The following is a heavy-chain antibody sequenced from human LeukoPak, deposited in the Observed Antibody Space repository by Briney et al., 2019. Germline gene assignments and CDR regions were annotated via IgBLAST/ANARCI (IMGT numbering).Heavy chain of an antibody. CDR3: ARFMSGGAWGLDY. D-gene: IGHD2-15*01. CDR1: GYTFTGYY. J-gene: IGHJ4*02. V-gene: IGHV1-2*02. Sequence: ASVKVSCKASGYTFTGYYMHWVRQAPGQGLEWMGWISSNSAVTKYAQKYQGRVTMTRDTSISTVYMELSSLRSDDTAVYYCARFMSGGAWGLDYWGQGTLVTVSS. CDR2: ISSNSAVT.